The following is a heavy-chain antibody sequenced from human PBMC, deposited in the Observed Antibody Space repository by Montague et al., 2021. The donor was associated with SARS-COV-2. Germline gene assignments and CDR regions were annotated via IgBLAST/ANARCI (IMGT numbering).Heavy chain of an antibody. Sequence: SETLSLTCRVSGGFLSGYYWSWIRQSPGKGLECIGYISYSGSTDYNPSLKSRVTISIDTSKNHFSLKLSSVTAADTAVYYCARWRDYYVTPNYYYSFDLWGLGTLVSVSS. J-gene: IGHJ4*03. D-gene: IGHD3-10*01. V-gene: IGHV4-59*12. CDR1: GGFLSGYY. CDR2: ISYSGST. CDR3: ARWRDYYVTPNYYYSFDL.